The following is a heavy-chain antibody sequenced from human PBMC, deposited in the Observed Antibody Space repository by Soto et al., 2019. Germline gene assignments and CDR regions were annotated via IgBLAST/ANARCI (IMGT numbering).Heavy chain of an antibody. Sequence: GGSLRLSCAASGFTFSNAWMNWVRQAPGKGLEWVGRIKSKTDGGTTDYAAPVKGRFTISRDDSKNTLYLQMNSLKTEDTAVYYCTTGRIAAAGRAVIYYYYGMDVWGQGTTVTVSS. CDR3: TTGRIAAAGRAVIYYYYGMDV. CDR2: IKSKTDGGTT. CDR1: GFTFSNAW. J-gene: IGHJ6*02. D-gene: IGHD6-13*01. V-gene: IGHV3-15*07.